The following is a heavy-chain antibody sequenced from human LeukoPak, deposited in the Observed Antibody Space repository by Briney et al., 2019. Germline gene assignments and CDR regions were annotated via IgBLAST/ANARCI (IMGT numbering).Heavy chain of an antibody. CDR1: GFTFSIYA. CDR3: AKDGNGDPRFDY. V-gene: IGHV3-23*01. J-gene: IGHJ4*02. D-gene: IGHD4-17*01. Sequence: GGSLRLSCAASGFTFSIYAMSWVRQAPGKGLEWVSAISGSGGSTYYADSVKGRFTISRDNSKNTLYLQMNSLRAEDTAVYYCAKDGNGDPRFDYWGQGTLVTVSS. CDR2: ISGSGGST.